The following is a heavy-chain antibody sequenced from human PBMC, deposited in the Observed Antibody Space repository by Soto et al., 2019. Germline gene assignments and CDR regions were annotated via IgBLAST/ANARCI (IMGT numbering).Heavy chain of an antibody. CDR1: GFTFISYS. J-gene: IGHJ4*02. CDR2: ISSSSTI. V-gene: IGHV3-48*01. D-gene: IGHD2-15*01. Sequence: PGGSLRLSCAASGFTFISYSMNWVRQAPGKGLEWVSYISSSSTIYYADSVKGRFTISRDNAKNSLYLQMNSLRAEDTATYYCAHTLGRSPDFDYWGQGTLVTVSS. CDR3: AHTLGRSPDFDY.